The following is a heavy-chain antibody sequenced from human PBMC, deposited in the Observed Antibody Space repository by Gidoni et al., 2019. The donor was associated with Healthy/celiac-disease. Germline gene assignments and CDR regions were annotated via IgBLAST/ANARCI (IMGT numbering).Heavy chain of an antibody. CDR1: GGTLSSYA. CDR2: IIPILGIA. D-gene: IGHD3-22*01. Sequence: QGQLVQSGAEGRKPGSSVKVTCKVSGGTLSSYAFSWVRQAPGQGLEWMGRIIPILGIANLAQKFQGSVTFTADHSPSSAYMELSILRSAATALYSFAGGYYSDSSGYKHFDFWGQGTLVTVSS. V-gene: IGHV1-69*04. J-gene: IGHJ4*02. CDR3: AGGYYSDSSGYKHFDF.